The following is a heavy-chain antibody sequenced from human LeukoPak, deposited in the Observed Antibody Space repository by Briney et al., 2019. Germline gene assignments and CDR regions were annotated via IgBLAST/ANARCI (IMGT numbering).Heavy chain of an antibody. CDR1: GFTFDDYA. Sequence: PGRSLRLSCAASGFTFDDYAMHWVRQAPGKGLEWVSGISWNSGSISYADSVKGRFTISRDNAKNSLYLQMNSLRAEDTALYYCVGGSGREYQLPSPMDYWGQGTLVTVSS. V-gene: IGHV3-9*01. J-gene: IGHJ4*02. CDR2: ISWNSGSI. D-gene: IGHD2-2*01. CDR3: VGGSGREYQLPSPMDY.